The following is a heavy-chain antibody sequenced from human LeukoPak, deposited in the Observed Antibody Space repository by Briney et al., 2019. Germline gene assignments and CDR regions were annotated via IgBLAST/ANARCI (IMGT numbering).Heavy chain of an antibody. J-gene: IGHJ4*02. CDR1: GYTFTGYY. V-gene: IGHV1-2*02. CDR2: INPNSGGT. CDR3: ARVSKPGVVITYYFDY. D-gene: IGHD3-3*01. Sequence: GASVKVSCKASGYTFTGYYMHWVRQAPGQGLEWMGWINPNSGGTNYAQKFQGRVTMTRDTSISTAYMELSRLRSDDTAVYYCARVSKPGVVITYYFDYWGQGTLVTVSS.